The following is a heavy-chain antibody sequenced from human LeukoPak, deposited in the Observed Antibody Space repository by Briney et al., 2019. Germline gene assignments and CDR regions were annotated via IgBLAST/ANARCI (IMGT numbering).Heavy chain of an antibody. V-gene: IGHV3-30*18. CDR1: GFTFSSYG. J-gene: IGHJ6*02. CDR3: AKSISRGKQQLVPGGRYYYYYYGMDV. Sequence: PGRSLRLSCAASGFTFSSYGMHWVRQAPGKGLEWVAGISYDGSNKYYADSVKGRFTISRDNSKNTLYLHMNSLRAEDTAVYYCAKSISRGKQQLVPGGRYYYYYYGMDVWGQGTTVTVSS. CDR2: ISYDGSNK. D-gene: IGHD6-13*01.